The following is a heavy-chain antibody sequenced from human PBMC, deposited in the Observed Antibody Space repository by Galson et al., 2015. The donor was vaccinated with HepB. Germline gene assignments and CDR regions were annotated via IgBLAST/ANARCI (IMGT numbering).Heavy chain of an antibody. V-gene: IGHV3-30*04. CDR3: ARDLEQQLAPSYYYYYYGMDV. CDR2: ISYDGSNK. J-gene: IGHJ6*02. CDR1: GFTFSSYA. D-gene: IGHD6-13*01. Sequence: SLRLSCAASGFTFSSYAMHWVRQAPGKGLEWVAVISYDGSNKYYADSVKGRFTISRDNSKNTLYLQMNNLRAEDTAVYYCARDLEQQLAPSYYYYYYGMDVWGQGTTVTVSS.